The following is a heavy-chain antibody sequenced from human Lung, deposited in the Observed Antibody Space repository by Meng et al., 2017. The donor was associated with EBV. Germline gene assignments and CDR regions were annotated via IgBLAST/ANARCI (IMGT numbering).Heavy chain of an antibody. CDR3: ARGGTSSAPFDY. V-gene: IGHV4-34*01. J-gene: IGHJ4*02. CDR2: INYSGIT. D-gene: IGHD2-2*01. Sequence: QVQQQQWGAGLLKPSETLSLPCGVAGRSFSSSYWSWIRQPQGKGLEWIGQINYSGITNYNPSLKSRVTISVDTSKNQFSLSLNSVTAADTAVYYCARGGTSSAPFDYWGQGTLVTVSS. CDR1: GRSFSSSY.